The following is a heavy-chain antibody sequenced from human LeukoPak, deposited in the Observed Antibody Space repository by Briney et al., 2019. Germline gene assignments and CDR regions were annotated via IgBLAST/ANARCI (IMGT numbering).Heavy chain of an antibody. D-gene: IGHD3-10*01. CDR1: GFSFSNHG. CDR2: IWDDGNNK. J-gene: IGHJ5*02. Sequence: PGGSLRLSCAASGFSFSNHGMHWVRQAPGKRLEWVAVIWDDGNNKRYANSVNGRFTISRDNSENTLYLQMNGLTAEDTAMYYCASDSYQDYYGRFDPWGQGTLVIVSS. V-gene: IGHV3-33*01. CDR3: ASDSYQDYYGRFDP.